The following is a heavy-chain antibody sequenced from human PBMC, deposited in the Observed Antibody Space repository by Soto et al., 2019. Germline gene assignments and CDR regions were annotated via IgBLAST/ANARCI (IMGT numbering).Heavy chain of an antibody. CDR2: IIPILGIA. D-gene: IGHD2-15*01. J-gene: IGHJ2*01. Sequence: SVKVSCKASGGTFSSYTISWVRQAPEQGLEWMGRIIPILGIANYAQKFQGRVTITADKSTSTAYMELSSLRSEDTAVYYCARDGRGCSGGSCPYWYFDLWGRGTLVTVSS. CDR3: ARDGRGCSGGSCPYWYFDL. V-gene: IGHV1-69*04. CDR1: GGTFSSYT.